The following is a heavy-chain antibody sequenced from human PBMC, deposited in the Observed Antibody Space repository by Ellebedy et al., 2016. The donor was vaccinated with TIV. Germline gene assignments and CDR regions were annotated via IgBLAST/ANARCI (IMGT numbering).Heavy chain of an antibody. CDR2: INMNTGNP. CDR3: ARDSRYNWNDWDYYHMDV. J-gene: IGHJ6*03. D-gene: IGHD1-1*01. V-gene: IGHV7-4-1*02. CDR1: GYTFTGYY. Sequence: ASVKVSCKASGYTFTGYYLHWVRQAPGQGLEWLGWINMNTGNPTYAQGFTGRFDFSLDTSVSTAYLQLSSLRPEDTAVDYCARDSRYNWNDWDYYHMDVWGKGTTVTVSS.